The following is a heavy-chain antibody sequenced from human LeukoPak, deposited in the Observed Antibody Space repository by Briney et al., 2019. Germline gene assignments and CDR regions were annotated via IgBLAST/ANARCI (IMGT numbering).Heavy chain of an antibody. Sequence: PGGSLRLSCAASGFTFSSYAMSWVRQAPGKGLEWVSAISGSGGSTYYADSVKGRFTISRDNSKNTLYLQMNSLRAEDTAVYYCAKSWRTAVTTLYYFDYWGQGTLVTVSS. CDR1: GFTFSSYA. CDR3: AKSWRTAVTTLYYFDY. CDR2: ISGSGGST. V-gene: IGHV3-23*01. J-gene: IGHJ4*02. D-gene: IGHD4-17*01.